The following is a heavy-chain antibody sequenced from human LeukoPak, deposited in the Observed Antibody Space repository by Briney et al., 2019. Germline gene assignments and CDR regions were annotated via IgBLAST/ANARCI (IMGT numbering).Heavy chain of an antibody. Sequence: GGSLRLSCAASGLTFSSYSMNWVRQAPGKGLEWVSSISSSSSYIYYADSVKGRFTISRDNAKNSPYLQMNSLRAEDTAVYYCARVAGPGAFDIWGQGTMVTVSS. CDR1: GLTFSSYS. CDR2: ISSSSSYI. CDR3: ARVAGPGAFDI. J-gene: IGHJ3*02. V-gene: IGHV3-21*01.